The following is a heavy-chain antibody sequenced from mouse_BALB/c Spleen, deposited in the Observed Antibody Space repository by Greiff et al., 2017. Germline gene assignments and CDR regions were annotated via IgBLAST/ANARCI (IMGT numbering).Heavy chain of an antibody. CDR1: GYSFTSYW. CDR3: ARGDYGSSWFAY. D-gene: IGHD1-1*01. V-gene: IGHV1-5*01. J-gene: IGHJ3*01. Sequence: EVQLQQSGTVLARPGASVKMSCKASGYSFTSYWMHWVKQRPGQGLEWIGAIYPGNSDTSYNQKFKGKAKLTAVTSASTAYMELSSLTNEDSAVYYCARGDYGSSWFAYWGQGTLVTVSA. CDR2: IYPGNSDT.